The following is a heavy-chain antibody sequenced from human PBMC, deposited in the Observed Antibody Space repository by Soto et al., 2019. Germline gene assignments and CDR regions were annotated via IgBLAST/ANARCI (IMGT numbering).Heavy chain of an antibody. V-gene: IGHV3-23*01. CDR3: AAPRDEYGSGVSWFTYGMDI. D-gene: IGHD3-10*01. CDR2: LDGAGGST. Sequence: PGGSLRLSCLASGFTFSDFAMTWVRHVPGRGLEWVASLDGAGGSTYYAESVRGRFSISRDNSQNTLFLQMKRLTVDDTAIYYCAAPRDEYGSGVSWFTYGMDIWGQGTTGT. CDR1: GFTFSDFA. J-gene: IGHJ6*02.